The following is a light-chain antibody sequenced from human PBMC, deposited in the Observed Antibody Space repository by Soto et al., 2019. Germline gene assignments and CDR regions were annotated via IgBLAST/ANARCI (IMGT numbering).Light chain of an antibody. Sequence: DIQLTQSPSFLSASVGDRVTITCRASQGISSYLDWYQQKPGKAPKLLIYAASTLQSGVPSRFSGSGSGTEFTLTISILQPEDFATYYCQQLNSYPLTFGGGTKVEIK. CDR1: QGISSY. J-gene: IGKJ4*01. CDR3: QQLNSYPLT. V-gene: IGKV1-9*01. CDR2: AAS.